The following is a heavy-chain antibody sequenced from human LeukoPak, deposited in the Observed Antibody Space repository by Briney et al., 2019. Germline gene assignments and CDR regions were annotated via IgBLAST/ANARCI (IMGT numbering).Heavy chain of an antibody. Sequence: SETLSLTCTVSGGSISSGSYYWSWIRQPAGKGLEWIGRIYISGSTKYNPSLKSRVTMSVDTSKNQFSLKLSSVTAADTAVYYCARDLLVFGFDYWGQGTLVTVSS. J-gene: IGHJ4*02. D-gene: IGHD3-3*01. CDR1: GGSISSGSYY. V-gene: IGHV4-61*02. CDR3: ARDLLVFGFDY. CDR2: IYISGST.